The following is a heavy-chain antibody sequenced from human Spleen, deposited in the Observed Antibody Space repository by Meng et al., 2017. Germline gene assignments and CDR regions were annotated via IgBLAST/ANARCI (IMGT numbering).Heavy chain of an antibody. Sequence: ESLKISCAASGFTFSSYSMNWVRQPPGKGLEWIGSMHYSGTTFYNPSLKSRVTISVDTSKNQFALRLRSVTAADTAVYYCARGLYCGYTSCYGPEFGYWGQGTLVTVSS. CDR1: GFTFSSYS. CDR3: ARGLYCGYTSCYGPEFGY. J-gene: IGHJ4*02. CDR2: MHYSGTT. V-gene: IGHV4-34*01. D-gene: IGHD2-2*01.